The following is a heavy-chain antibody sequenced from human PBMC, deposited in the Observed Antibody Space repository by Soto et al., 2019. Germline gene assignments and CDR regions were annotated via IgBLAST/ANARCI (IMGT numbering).Heavy chain of an antibody. CDR1: GGTLGSYA. V-gene: IGHV1-69*01. Sequence: QVQLLQSGAEVRKPGSSVKVSCKASGGTLGSYAITWVRQAPGQGVEWMGGFIPIFGITNYAQRFEDRLTITADESTSTVYMELSSLTYDGTAVYYFVPLQPSTIRGRPGMDVWGQGTTITVSS. J-gene: IGHJ6*02. CDR2: FIPIFGIT. CDR3: VPLQPSTIRGRPGMDV. D-gene: IGHD4-4*01.